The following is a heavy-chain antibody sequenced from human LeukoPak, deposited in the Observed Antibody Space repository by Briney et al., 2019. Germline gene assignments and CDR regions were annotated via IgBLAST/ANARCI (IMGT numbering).Heavy chain of an antibody. CDR1: GYTFTTYA. J-gene: IGHJ6*03. V-gene: IGHV7-4-1*02. D-gene: IGHD2-2*01. CDR2: INTNTGNP. CDR3: ARGPAPSYYYYYMDV. Sequence: GASVKVSCKASGYTFTTYAMNWVRQVPGQGLEWMGWINTNTGNPTYAQGFTGRFVFSLDTSVSTAYLQISSLKAEDTAVYYCARGPAPSYYYYYMDVWGKGTTVTVSS.